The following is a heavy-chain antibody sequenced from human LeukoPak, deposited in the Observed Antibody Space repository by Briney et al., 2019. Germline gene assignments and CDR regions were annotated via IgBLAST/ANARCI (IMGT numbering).Heavy chain of an antibody. CDR3: ARGTGSSSDY. CDR2: IIPILGIA. V-gene: IGHV1-69*04. J-gene: IGHJ4*02. Sequence: ASVKVSCKASGGTFSKYALSWVRQAPGQGLEWMGRIIPILGIANYAQKFQGRVTMTRDTSTSTVYMELSSLRSEDTAVYYCARGTGSSSDYWGQGTLVTVSS. CDR1: GGTFSKYA. D-gene: IGHD6-13*01.